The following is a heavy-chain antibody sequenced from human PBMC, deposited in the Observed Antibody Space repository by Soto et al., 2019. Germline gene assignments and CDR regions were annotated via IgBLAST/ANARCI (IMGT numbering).Heavy chain of an antibody. V-gene: IGHV3-7*05. CDR2: IKPDGTGK. CDR1: GFAFSTYW. CDR3: AREMRGSGCWDY. J-gene: IGHJ4*02. D-gene: IGHD6-25*01. Sequence: EVQLVESGGGLVQPGGSLSLSCTASGFAFSTYWMNWVRQAPGKGLEWVANIKPDGTGKYYEDSVKGRFSISRDNARNSLYLQMNSLGAEDTAVYYCAREMRGSGCWDYWGPGILVTVSS.